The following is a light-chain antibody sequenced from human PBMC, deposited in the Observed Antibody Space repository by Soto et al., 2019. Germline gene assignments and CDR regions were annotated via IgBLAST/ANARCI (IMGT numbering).Light chain of an antibody. CDR3: QQYNNWPPGT. V-gene: IGKV3-15*01. Sequence: EMVMTQSPATLSVSPGERATLSCRASQSVSSNLAWYQQKPGQAPRLLIYDASTRATGIPARFSGSGSGIEFTLTISSLQSEDFAVYYCQQYNNWPPGTFGQGTKVELK. CDR2: DAS. CDR1: QSVSSN. J-gene: IGKJ1*01.